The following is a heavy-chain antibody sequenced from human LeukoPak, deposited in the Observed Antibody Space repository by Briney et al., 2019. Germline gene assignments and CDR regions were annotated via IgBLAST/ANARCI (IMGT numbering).Heavy chain of an antibody. CDR2: ISGYNANT. V-gene: IGHV1-18*01. CDR1: GYTFTNYG. CDR3: ARRSHFTMVRGDDAFDI. D-gene: IGHD3-10*01. J-gene: IGHJ3*02. Sequence: ASVKVSCKASGYTFTNYGISWMRQAPGQGLVWMGWISGYNANTNYAQNLQGRVTMTTDTSTSTAYMELRSLRSDDTAVYYCARRSHFTMVRGDDAFDIWGQGTMVTVSS.